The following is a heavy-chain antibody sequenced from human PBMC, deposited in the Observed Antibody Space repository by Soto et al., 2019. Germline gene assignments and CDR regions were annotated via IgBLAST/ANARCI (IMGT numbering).Heavy chain of an antibody. CDR2: ISAYNGNT. CDR1: GYTFTSYG. V-gene: IGHV1-18*01. CDR3: GREPEITMVREAFDN. D-gene: IGHD3-10*01. Sequence: ASVKVSCKASGYTFTSYGISWVRQAPGQGLEWMGWISAYNGNTNYAQKLQGRVTMTTDTSTGTAYMELRSLRSDDTAVYYCGREPEITMVREAFDNWGRGTRVTDSS. J-gene: IGHJ3*02.